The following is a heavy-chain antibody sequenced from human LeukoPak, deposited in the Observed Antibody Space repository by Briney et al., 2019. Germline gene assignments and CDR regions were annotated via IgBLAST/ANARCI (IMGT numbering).Heavy chain of an antibody. D-gene: IGHD3-3*01. CDR1: GGSISSSGYF. Sequence: PSETLSLTCTVSGGSISSSGYFWGWIRQPPGKGLEWIGTIYYSGNTYYNPSLKSRVTISVDTSKNQFSLKLSSVTAADTAEYYCARHVTIFGAPNWFDPWGQGTLVTVSS. CDR2: IYYSGNT. CDR3: ARHVTIFGAPNWFDP. J-gene: IGHJ5*02. V-gene: IGHV4-39*01.